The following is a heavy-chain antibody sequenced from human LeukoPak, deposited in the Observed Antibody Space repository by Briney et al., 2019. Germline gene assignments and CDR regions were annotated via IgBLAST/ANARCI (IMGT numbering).Heavy chain of an antibody. CDR1: GYTFTSYG. V-gene: IGHV1-18*01. CDR2: ISAYNGNT. CDR3: ARAVDSSGYSPFDD. J-gene: IGHJ4*02. Sequence: ASVKVSCKASGYTFTSYGISWVRQAPGQGLEWMGWISAYNGNTNYAQKLQGRVTMTTDTSTSTAYMELRSLRSDDTAVYYCARAVDSSGYSPFDDWGQGTLVTVSS. D-gene: IGHD3-22*01.